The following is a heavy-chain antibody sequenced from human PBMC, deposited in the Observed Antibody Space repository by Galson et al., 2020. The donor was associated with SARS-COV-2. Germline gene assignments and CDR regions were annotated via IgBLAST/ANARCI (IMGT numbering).Heavy chain of an antibody. Sequence: GGSLRLSCAASGFTFSDYYMSWIRQAPGKGLECISYISNSGTTIYYADSVKGRFTISRDNAKNSVYLQMNSLRADDTAVYYCARGGYDFSSGYLYYYYYMDVWGKGTTVTVSS. CDR3: ARGGYDFSSGYLYYYYYMDV. CDR1: GFTFSDYY. V-gene: IGHV3-11*01. D-gene: IGHD3-3*01. J-gene: IGHJ6*03. CDR2: ISNSGTTI.